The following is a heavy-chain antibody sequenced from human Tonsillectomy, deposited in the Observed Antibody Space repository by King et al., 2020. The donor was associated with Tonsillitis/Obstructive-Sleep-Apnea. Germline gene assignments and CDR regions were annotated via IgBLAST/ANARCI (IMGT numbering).Heavy chain of an antibody. CDR3: ARDHCSSTSCYGNYYYMDV. J-gene: IGHJ6*03. D-gene: IGHD2-2*01. CDR2: IFYSGST. Sequence: MQLQESGPGLVKPSETLSLTCTVSGGSISSYYLSWIRQPPGKGLEWIGYIFYSGSTNYNPSLTSLVTISVDTSKNQFSLKLSSVTAADTAVYYCARDHCSSTSCYGNYYYMDVWGKGTTVTVSS. V-gene: IGHV4-59*01. CDR1: GGSISSYY.